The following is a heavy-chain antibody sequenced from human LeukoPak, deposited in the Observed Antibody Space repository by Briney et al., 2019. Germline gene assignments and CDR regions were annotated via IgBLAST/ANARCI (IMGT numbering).Heavy chain of an antibody. V-gene: IGHV3-23*01. CDR2: IASSGLNT. CDR3: AGRGDGNLYYFDH. Sequence: GGSLRLSCAASGFMFRDAAMTWVRQAPGKGLEWVSLIASSGLNTYYADSVRGRFTISRDNAKNSLYLQMNSLRPEDTAVYYCAGRGDGNLYYFDHWGQGTLVTASS. J-gene: IGHJ4*02. D-gene: IGHD5-24*01. CDR1: GFMFRDAA.